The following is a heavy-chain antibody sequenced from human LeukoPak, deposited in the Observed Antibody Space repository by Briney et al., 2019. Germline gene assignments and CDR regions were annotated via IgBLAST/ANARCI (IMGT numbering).Heavy chain of an antibody. V-gene: IGHV1-8*03. CDR2: MNPNSGNT. J-gene: IGHJ6*03. CDR1: GYTFTSYD. CDR3: ARAVQLERPPPLKGYYYMDV. Sequence: ASVKVSCKASGYTFTSYDINWVRQATGQGLEWMGWMNPNSGNTGYAQKFQGRVTITRNTSISTAYMELSSLRSEDTAVYYCARAVQLERPPPLKGYYYMDVWGKGTTVTVSS. D-gene: IGHD1-1*01.